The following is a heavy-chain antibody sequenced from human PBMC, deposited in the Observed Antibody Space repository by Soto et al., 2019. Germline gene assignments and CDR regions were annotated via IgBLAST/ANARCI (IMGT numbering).Heavy chain of an antibody. D-gene: IGHD1-1*01. Sequence: SETLSLTCAVYGGSFSGYYWSWIRQPPGKGLEWIGEINHSGSTNYNPSLKSRVTISVDTSKNQFSLKLSSVTAADTAVYYCARESWKRRRVALDVWGKGTTVTVSS. CDR3: ARESWKRRRVALDV. J-gene: IGHJ6*04. CDR2: INHSGST. V-gene: IGHV4-34*01. CDR1: GGSFSGYY.